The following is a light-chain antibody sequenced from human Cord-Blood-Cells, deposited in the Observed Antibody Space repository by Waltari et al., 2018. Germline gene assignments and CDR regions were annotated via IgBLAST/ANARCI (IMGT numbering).Light chain of an antibody. V-gene: IGLV2-14*01. CDR2: DVS. J-gene: IGLJ2*01. Sequence: QSALTQPASVSGSPGQSITISCTGTSSDVGGYNYVSWYQQHPGKAPKLMIYDVSNRPSGVSNRFSGSKSGTTASLTISGLQAVDEADYYCSSYTSSSTPVVVGGGTKLTVL. CDR1: SSDVGGYNY. CDR3: SSYTSSSTPVV.